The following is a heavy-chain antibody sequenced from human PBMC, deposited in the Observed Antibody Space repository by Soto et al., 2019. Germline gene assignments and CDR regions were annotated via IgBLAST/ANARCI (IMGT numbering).Heavy chain of an antibody. D-gene: IGHD1-1*01. Sequence: SETLTLTCAASGVSFSGCGLSWICIPPRPGMGREWIMYILHSGGTQDDPSLKSRVSMSVDKSKNQYSLHLTSVTAADTAVYYRARLQFCEGFDYWGQGALVTVSS. CDR3: ARLQFCEGFDY. J-gene: IGHJ4*02. V-gene: IGHV4-30-2*01. CDR1: GVSFSGCGLS. CDR2: ILHSGGT.